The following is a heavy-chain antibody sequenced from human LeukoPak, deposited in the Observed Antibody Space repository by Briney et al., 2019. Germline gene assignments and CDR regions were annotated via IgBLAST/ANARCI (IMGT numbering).Heavy chain of an antibody. D-gene: IGHD2-2*01. CDR1: GFTFSSYA. CDR2: ISYDGSNK. V-gene: IGHV3-30*04. CDR3: ASFVVVPAAIGIGYFDY. Sequence: AGGSLRLSCAASGFTFSSYAMHWVRQAPGKGLEWVAAISYDGSNKHYADSVKGRFTISRDNSKNTLYLQMNSLRAEDTAVYYCASFVVVPAAIGIGYFDYWGQGTLVTVSS. J-gene: IGHJ4*02.